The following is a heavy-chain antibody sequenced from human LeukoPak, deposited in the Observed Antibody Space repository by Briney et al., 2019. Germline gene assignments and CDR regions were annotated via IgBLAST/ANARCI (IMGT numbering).Heavy chain of an antibody. V-gene: IGHV3-21*01. D-gene: IGHD3-3*01. CDR1: GFTFSSYS. CDR3: ARAALEWLSLDY. CDR2: ISSSSSYI. Sequence: GGSLRLSCAASGFTFSSYSMNWVRQAPGKGLEWVSSISSSSSYIYYADSVKGRLTISRDNAKNSLYLQMNSPRAEDTAVYYCARAALEWLSLDYWGQGTLVTVSS. J-gene: IGHJ4*02.